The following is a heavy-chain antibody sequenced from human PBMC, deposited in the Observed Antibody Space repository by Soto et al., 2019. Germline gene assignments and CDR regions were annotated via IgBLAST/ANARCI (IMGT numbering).Heavy chain of an antibody. V-gene: IGHV4-31*03. Sequence: QVQLQESGPGVLRPSQTLFLTCTVSGGSVSSGSSYWSWIRQHPGKGLEWIGYIYFTGNTYYNPSLKSRVTISIHTSKNQFSLKLSSVTAADTAIYYCARARDCSSISCSGVNWFDPWGQGTLVTVSS. D-gene: IGHD2-2*01. CDR3: ARARDCSSISCSGVNWFDP. J-gene: IGHJ5*02. CDR2: IYFTGNT. CDR1: GGSVSSGSSY.